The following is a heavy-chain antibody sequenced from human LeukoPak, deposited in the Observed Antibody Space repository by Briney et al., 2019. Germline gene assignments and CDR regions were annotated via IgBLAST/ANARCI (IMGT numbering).Heavy chain of an antibody. Sequence: NPSETLSLTCTVSGGSISSSSYYWGWIRQPPGKGLEWIGSIYYSGSTYYNPSLKSRVTISVDTSKNQFSLKLSSVTAADTAVYYCARQGWGRYGSGSSFDYWGQGTLVTVSS. CDR2: IYYSGST. D-gene: IGHD3-10*01. CDR1: GGSISSSSYY. J-gene: IGHJ4*02. V-gene: IGHV4-39*01. CDR3: ARQGWGRYGSGSSFDY.